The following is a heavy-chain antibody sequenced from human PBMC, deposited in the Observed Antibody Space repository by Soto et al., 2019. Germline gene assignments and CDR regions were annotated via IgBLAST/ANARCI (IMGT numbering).Heavy chain of an antibody. V-gene: IGHV3-23*01. Sequence: GGSLRLSCVASGFTFRKDAMSWVRKVPAEGLEWDSGSYDDTSSTYYADSVKGRFTITRDKSNNTLYLQMNSLMTEDKAVYYCTTDVLEMSSGLPFGVYWGQGTPVTVSS. J-gene: IGHJ4*02. CDR2: SYDDTSST. CDR1: GFTFRKDA. D-gene: IGHD3-16*01. CDR3: TTDVLEMSSGLPFGVY.